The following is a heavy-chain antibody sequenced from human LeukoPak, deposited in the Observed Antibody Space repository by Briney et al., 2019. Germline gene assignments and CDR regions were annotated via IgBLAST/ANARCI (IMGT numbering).Heavy chain of an antibody. D-gene: IGHD3-9*01. V-gene: IGHV4-39*01. CDR2: IYYSGST. J-gene: IGHJ4*02. CDR3: ARQGDVLRYFDWLDY. CDR1: GGSISSSSYY. Sequence: PSETLSLTXTVSGGSISSSSYYWGWIGQPPGKGLQWIGSIYYSGSTYYNPSLKSRVTISVDTSKNQFSLKLSSVTAADTAVYYCARQGDVLRYFDWLDYWGQGTLVTVSS.